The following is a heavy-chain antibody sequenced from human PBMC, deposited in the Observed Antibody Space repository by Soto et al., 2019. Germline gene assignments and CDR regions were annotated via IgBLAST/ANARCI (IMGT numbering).Heavy chain of an antibody. CDR1: GFTFSSYG. Sequence: QVQLVESGGGVVQPGRSLRLSCAASGFTFSSYGMHWVRQAPGKGLEWVAVIWYDGSNKYYADSVKGRFTISRDNSKNTLYLQMNSLRAEDTAVYYCAREGYSSSSGLYYYYYCMDVWGQGTTVTVSS. D-gene: IGHD6-6*01. CDR3: AREGYSSSSGLYYYYYCMDV. CDR2: IWYDGSNK. V-gene: IGHV3-33*01. J-gene: IGHJ6*02.